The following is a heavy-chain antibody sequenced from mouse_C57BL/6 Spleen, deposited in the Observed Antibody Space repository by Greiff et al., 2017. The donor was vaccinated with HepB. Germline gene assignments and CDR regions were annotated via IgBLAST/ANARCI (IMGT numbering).Heavy chain of an antibody. D-gene: IGHD1-1*01. CDR3: ARRGYYDFDY. CDR2: IDPSDSYT. CDR1: GYTFTSYW. J-gene: IGHJ2*01. Sequence: QVHVKQPGAELVMPGASVKLSCKASGYTFTSYWMHWVKQRPGQGLEWIGEIDPSDSYTNYNQKFKGKSTLTVDKSSSTAYMQLSSLPSEDSAVYYCARRGYYDFDYWGQGTTLTVSS. V-gene: IGHV1-69*01.